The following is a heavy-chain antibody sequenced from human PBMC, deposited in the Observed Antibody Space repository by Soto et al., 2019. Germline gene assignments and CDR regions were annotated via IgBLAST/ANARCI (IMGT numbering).Heavy chain of an antibody. D-gene: IGHD6-13*01. J-gene: IGHJ4*02. Sequence: QVQLVESWGGVVQPGRSLRLSCAASGFTFSSYGMHWVRQAPGKGLEWVAVIWYDGSNKYYADSVKGRFTISRDNSKNTLYLQMNSLRAEDTAVYYCARASGYSSSWSLDYWGQGTLVTVSS. CDR3: ARASGYSSSWSLDY. CDR1: GFTFSSYG. CDR2: IWYDGSNK. V-gene: IGHV3-33*01.